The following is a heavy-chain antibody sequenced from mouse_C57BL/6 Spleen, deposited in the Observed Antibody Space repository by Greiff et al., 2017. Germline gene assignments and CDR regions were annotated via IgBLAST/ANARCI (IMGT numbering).Heavy chain of an antibody. Sequence: DVMLVESGGGLVKPGGSLKLSCAASGFTFSSYAMSWVRQTPEKRLEWVATISDGGSYTYYPDNVKGRFTISRDNAKNNLYLQMSHLKSEDTAMYYCARDLRDYWGQGTTLTVSS. CDR3: ARDLRDY. V-gene: IGHV5-4*01. J-gene: IGHJ2*01. CDR1: GFTFSSYA. CDR2: ISDGGSYT.